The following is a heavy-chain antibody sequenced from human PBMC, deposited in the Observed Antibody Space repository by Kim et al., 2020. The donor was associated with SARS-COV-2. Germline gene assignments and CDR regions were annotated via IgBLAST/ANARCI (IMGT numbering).Heavy chain of an antibody. CDR2: IYYSENT. V-gene: IGHV4-39*01. CDR3: ARSFTKGFCSGGTCSRRWDAFDI. CDR1: GGSISSSSYY. Sequence: SETLSLTCTVSGGSISSSSYYWGWIRQPPGKGLEWIGNIYYSENTFYNPSLKSRVTISVDTSKNQFSLKVTSVTAADTAVYYCARSFTKGFCSGGTCSRRWDAFDIWGQGTMVTVSS. J-gene: IGHJ3*02. D-gene: IGHD2-15*01.